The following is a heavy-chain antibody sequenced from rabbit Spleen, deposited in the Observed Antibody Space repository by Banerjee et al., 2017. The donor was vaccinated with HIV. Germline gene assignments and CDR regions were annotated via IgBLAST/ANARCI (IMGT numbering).Heavy chain of an antibody. D-gene: IGHD1-1*01. CDR3: ARGISIQYIDSGDYIDHYFNI. J-gene: IGHJ4*02. Sequence: QSLEESGGRLVTPGTPLTLTCTVSGIDLSTYAVSWVRQAPGKGLEWIAIISGSGSTYSANWAKGRFIISKTSTTVDLKITSPTTEDTATYFCARGISIQYIDSGDYIDHYFNIWGQGTLVTVS. CDR2: ISGSGST. V-gene: IGHV1S69*01. CDR1: GIDLSTYA.